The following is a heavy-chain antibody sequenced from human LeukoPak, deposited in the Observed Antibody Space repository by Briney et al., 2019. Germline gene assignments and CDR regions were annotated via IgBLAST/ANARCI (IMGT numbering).Heavy chain of an antibody. CDR3: ARENDVVTSFDY. V-gene: IGHV3-30*04. CDR1: GFTFSSYA. CDR2: ILYDGSNK. D-gene: IGHD1-1*01. J-gene: IGHJ4*02. Sequence: GGSLRLSCAASGFTFSSYAMHWVRQAPGKGLEWVAVILYDGSNKYYADSVKGRFTISRDNSKNTLYLQMNSLRAEDTAVYYCARENDVVTSFDYWGQGTLVTVSS.